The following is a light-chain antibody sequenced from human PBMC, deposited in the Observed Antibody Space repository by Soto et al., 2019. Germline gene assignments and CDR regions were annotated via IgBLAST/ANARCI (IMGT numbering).Light chain of an antibody. V-gene: IGLV2-14*01. J-gene: IGLJ1*01. CDR1: SSDVGGYNH. CDR2: EVT. CDR3: SSYASSSSYV. Sequence: QSALTQPASVSGSPGQSITISCTGTSSDVGGYNHVSRYQIHPGKAPKLIIYEVTSRPSGVSYRFSGSKSGNSPSLTISGLQAEDEADYYCSSYASSSSYVFGGGTKLTVL.